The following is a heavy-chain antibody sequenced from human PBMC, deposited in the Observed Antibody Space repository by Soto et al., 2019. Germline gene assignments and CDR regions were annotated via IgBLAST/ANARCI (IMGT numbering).Heavy chain of an antibody. J-gene: IGHJ3*02. D-gene: IGHD6-19*01. Sequence: ASVKVSCKASGYTFTSYGISWVRQAPGQGLEWMGWISAYNGNTNYAQKLQGRVTMTTDTSTSTAYMELRSLRSDDTAVYYCARDILSLALSVAGTSDAFDIWGQGTMVTVSS. V-gene: IGHV1-18*01. CDR3: ARDILSLALSVAGTSDAFDI. CDR1: GYTFTSYG. CDR2: ISAYNGNT.